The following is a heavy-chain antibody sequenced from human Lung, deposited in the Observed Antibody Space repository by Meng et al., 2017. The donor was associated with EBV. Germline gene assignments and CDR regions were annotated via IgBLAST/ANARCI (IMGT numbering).Heavy chain of an antibody. CDR1: GDYVSSGGHY. J-gene: IGHJ4*02. CDR3: ARVGAAAATYYFDF. Sequence: QVQLQESGPGLGKPSETLSLTCTVSGDYVSSGGHYWSWIRQPPGKGLECIGYIYYTGTTNYFPSLESRVAMSVDTSKNQFSLNLTSVTAADTAIYYCARVGAAAATYYFDFWSQGIMVTVSS. CDR2: IYYTGTT. D-gene: IGHD6-13*01. V-gene: IGHV4-61*08.